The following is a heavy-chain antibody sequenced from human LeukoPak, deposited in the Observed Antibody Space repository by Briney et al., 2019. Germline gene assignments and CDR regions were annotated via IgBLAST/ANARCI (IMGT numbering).Heavy chain of an antibody. CDR2: IYYSGST. D-gene: IGHD6-13*01. CDR1: GGSISSSSYY. V-gene: IGHV4-39*01. CDR3: ARHSEQLVLNYFDY. J-gene: IGHJ4*02. Sequence: PSETLSLTCTVSGGSISSSSYYWGWIRQPPGKGLEWIGSIYYSGSTYYNPSLKSRVTISVDTSKNQFSLKLSSVTAADTAVYYCARHSEQLVLNYFDYWGQGTLVTVSS.